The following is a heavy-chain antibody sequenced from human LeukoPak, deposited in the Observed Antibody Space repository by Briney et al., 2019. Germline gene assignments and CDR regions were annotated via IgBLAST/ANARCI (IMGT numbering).Heavy chain of an antibody. D-gene: IGHD1-1*01. CDR2: ISKDGNEI. CDR3: VTDGDKWNDFEY. CDR1: GLSLSNFW. V-gene: IGHV3-7*01. J-gene: IGHJ4*02. Sequence: GGSLRLSCAASGLSLSNFWMHWVRQAPGKGLEWVAIISKDGNEIKYVDSVKGRFTLSRDNAKNSVYLQMNSLRTEDTALYYCVTDGDKWNDFEYWGQGTLVTVSS.